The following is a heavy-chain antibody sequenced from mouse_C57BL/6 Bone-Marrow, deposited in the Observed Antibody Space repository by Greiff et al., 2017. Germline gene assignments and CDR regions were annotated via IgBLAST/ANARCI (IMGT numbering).Heavy chain of an antibody. CDR2: IFPGGGAT. Sequence: VQLQESGPELVKPGASVKISCKASGYTFTDYCINWVKQRPGQGLEWIGWIFPGGGATYYNEKFKGKATLTVDNSSSTAYMLLSSLTSEDSADYFCARGYDGSSVAWYAMYYWGQGTSVTASS. V-gene: IGHV1-75*01. CDR3: ARGYDGSSVAWYAMYY. J-gene: IGHJ4*01. D-gene: IGHD1-1*01. CDR1: GYTFTDYC.